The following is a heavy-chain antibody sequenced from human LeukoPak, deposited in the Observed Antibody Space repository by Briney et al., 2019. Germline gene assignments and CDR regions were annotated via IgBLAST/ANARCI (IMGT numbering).Heavy chain of an antibody. CDR1: GFTFSSYT. J-gene: IGHJ6*03. Sequence: GGSLRLSCAASGFTFSSYTMNWVRQAPGRGLEWVSISSGSSYIHYADSVKGRFTISRDNAKNSLYLQMNSLRADDTARYYCARRAPVDYYYYYMDVWGKGTTVTISS. V-gene: IGHV3-21*04. D-gene: IGHD2-15*01. CDR2: SSGSSYI. CDR3: ARRAPVDYYYYYMDV.